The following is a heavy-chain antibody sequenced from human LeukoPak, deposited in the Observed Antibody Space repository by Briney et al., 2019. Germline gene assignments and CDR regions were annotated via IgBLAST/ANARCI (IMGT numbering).Heavy chain of an antibody. D-gene: IGHD6-13*01. V-gene: IGHV3-11*04. Sequence: GGSLRLSCAASGFTFSDYYMSWIRQAPGKGLEWVSYISSSSGSNTNYADSVKGRFTISRDNAKNSLYLQMNSLRAEDTAVYYCARVGSIAAAGTVDYWGQGTLVTVSS. CDR2: ISSSSGSNT. CDR1: GFTFSDYY. J-gene: IGHJ4*02. CDR3: ARVGSIAAAGTVDY.